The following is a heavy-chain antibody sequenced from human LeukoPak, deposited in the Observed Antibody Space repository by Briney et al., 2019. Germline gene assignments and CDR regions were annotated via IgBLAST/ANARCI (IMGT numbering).Heavy chain of an antibody. Sequence: GGSLRLSCAVSGFSFSSYWMSWCLRAPGKEGGGGVDIKQDGSEKNYVDSVKGRFTISRDKSKNTLYLQMNSLRADDTAIYYCARDVRGYRRPLHYWGQGTLVTVSS. CDR1: GFSFSSYW. CDR3: ARDVRGYRRPLHY. V-gene: IGHV3-7*03. J-gene: IGHJ4*02. D-gene: IGHD5-18*01. CDR2: IKQDGSEK.